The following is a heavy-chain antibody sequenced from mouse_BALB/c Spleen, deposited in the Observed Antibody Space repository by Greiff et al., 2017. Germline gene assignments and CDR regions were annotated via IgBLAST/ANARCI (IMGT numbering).Heavy chain of an antibody. D-gene: IGHD2-3*01. J-gene: IGHJ1*01. Sequence: EVQVVESGGGLVKPGGSLKLSCAASGFTFSSYAMSWVRQTPEKRLEWVASISSGGSTYYPDSVKGRFTISRDNARNILYLQMSSLRSEDTAMYYCARGWLLSNWYFDVWGAGTTVTVSS. V-gene: IGHV5-6-5*01. CDR1: GFTFSSYA. CDR2: ISSGGST. CDR3: ARGWLLSNWYFDV.